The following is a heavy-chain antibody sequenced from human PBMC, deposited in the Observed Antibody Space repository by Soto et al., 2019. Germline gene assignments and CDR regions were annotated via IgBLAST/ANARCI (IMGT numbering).Heavy chain of an antibody. V-gene: IGHV4-30-2*01. Sequence: QLQLQESGSGLVRPSQTLSVTCAVSGGSISSGGYSWNWIRQPPRKGLEWIGYTYHSGSTLYNPYLKSAVTISVDKSKTQFSLKLTSVTAADTAVYYCARDPLEGNWFDPWGHRTLVTVSS. CDR2: TYHSGST. CDR3: ARDPLEGNWFDP. J-gene: IGHJ5*02. CDR1: GGSISSGGYS.